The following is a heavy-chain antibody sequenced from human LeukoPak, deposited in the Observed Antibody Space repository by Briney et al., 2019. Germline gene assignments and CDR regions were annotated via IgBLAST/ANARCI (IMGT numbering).Heavy chain of an antibody. V-gene: IGHV3-43D*04. J-gene: IGHJ4*02. CDR1: GFTLDDYA. CDR2: ISWDGGST. D-gene: IGHD2-2*01. Sequence: GGSLRLSCAASGFTLDDYAMHWVRQAPGKGLEWVSLISWDGGSTYYADSVKGRFTISRDNSKNSLYLQMNSLRAEDTALYYCAKDRLVKRDCSSTSCYNIDYWGQGTLVTVSS. CDR3: AKDRLVKRDCSSTSCYNIDY.